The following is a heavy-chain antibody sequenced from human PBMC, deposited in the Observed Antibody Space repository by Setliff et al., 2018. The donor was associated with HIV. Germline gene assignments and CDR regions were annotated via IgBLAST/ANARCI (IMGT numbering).Heavy chain of an antibody. D-gene: IGHD1-7*01. Sequence: SETLSLTCTVSGGSISSYYWSWIRQPPGKGLEWIGYIYYSGSTKYNPSLKSRVTISVDTSKNQFSLKLSSVTAADTAVYYCARNKYNWNYYYYYGMDVWGQGTTVTVSS. CDR1: GGSISSYY. CDR2: IYYSGST. V-gene: IGHV4-59*12. CDR3: ARNKYNWNYYYYYGMDV. J-gene: IGHJ6*02.